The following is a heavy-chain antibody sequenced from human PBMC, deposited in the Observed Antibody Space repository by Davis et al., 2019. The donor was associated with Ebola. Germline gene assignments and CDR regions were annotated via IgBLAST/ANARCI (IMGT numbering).Heavy chain of an antibody. V-gene: IGHV1-3*01. J-gene: IGHJ4*02. CDR3: ARGAAAGMGWYFDY. Sequence: ASVKVSCKASGYTFTSYAMHWVRQAPGQRLEWMGWINAGNGNTKYSQKFQGRVTMTRDTSTSTFYMELRTLRSEDTAVYYCARGAAAGMGWYFDYWGQGTLVTVSS. CDR1: GYTFTSYA. D-gene: IGHD6-13*01. CDR2: INAGNGNT.